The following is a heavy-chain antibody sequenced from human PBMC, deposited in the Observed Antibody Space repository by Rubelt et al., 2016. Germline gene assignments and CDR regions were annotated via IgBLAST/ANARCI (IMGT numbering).Heavy chain of an antibody. Sequence: EVQLVESGGGLVKPGGSLRLSCAASGFTFSSYSMNWVRQAPGKGLEWVSSISSSSSYIYYADSVKGRFTISRDNAKNSRYLQMNSLGAEDTAVYYCARDVASYEEPGYYDSRAGPSDVDSWGQGTLVTVSS. J-gene: IGHJ4*02. D-gene: IGHD3-22*01. V-gene: IGHV3-21*01. CDR1: GFTFSSYS. CDR3: ARDVASYEEPGYYDSRAGPSDVDS. CDR2: ISSSSSYI.